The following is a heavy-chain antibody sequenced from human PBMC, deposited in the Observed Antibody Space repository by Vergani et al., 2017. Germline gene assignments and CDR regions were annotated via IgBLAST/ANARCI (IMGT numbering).Heavy chain of an antibody. Sequence: QVQLVQSGSEVRKPGASVKVSCQVSGYSLTELTIHWVRQAPGKGLEWMGGFDPEHGEVTFAHHIQGRVTMTEDRSTDTAYMELSSLRPEDTAVYYCASSVIDYWGQGTLVTVSS. CDR3: ASSVIDY. CDR1: GYSLTELT. CDR2: FDPEHGEV. J-gene: IGHJ4*02. V-gene: IGHV1-24*01.